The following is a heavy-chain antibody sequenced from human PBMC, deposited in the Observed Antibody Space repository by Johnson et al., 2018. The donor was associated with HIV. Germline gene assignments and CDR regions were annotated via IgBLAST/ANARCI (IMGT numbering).Heavy chain of an antibody. CDR2: ISWNSGSI. J-gene: IGHJ3*02. CDR3: AKDAAYSGSYGLGMMYAFDI. CDR1: GFTFSSYW. V-gene: IGHV3-9*01. Sequence: EVQLVESGGGLVQPGGSLRLSCAASGFTFSSYWMSWVRQAPGKGLEWVSGISWNSGSIGYADSVKGRFTISRDNAKNSLYLQMNSLRAEDTALYYCAKDAAYSGSYGLGMMYAFDIWGQGTMVTVSS. D-gene: IGHD1-26*01.